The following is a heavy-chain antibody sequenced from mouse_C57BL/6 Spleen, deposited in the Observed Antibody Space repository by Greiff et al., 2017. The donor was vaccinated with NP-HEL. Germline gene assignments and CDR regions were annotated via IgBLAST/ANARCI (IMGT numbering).Heavy chain of an antibody. D-gene: IGHD1-1*01. J-gene: IGHJ3*01. CDR2: ISYDGSN. Sequence: DVQLVESGPGLVKPSQSLSLTCSVTGYSITSGYYWNWIRQFPGNKLEWMGYISYDGSNNYNPSLKNRISITRDTSKNQFFLKLNSVTTEDTATYYCARSPYYYGSSPFAYWGQGTLVTVSA. CDR1: GYSITSGYY. V-gene: IGHV3-6*01. CDR3: ARSPYYYGSSPFAY.